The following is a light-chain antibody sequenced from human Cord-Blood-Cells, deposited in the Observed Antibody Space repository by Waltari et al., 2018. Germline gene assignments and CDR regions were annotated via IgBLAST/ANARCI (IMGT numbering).Light chain of an antibody. CDR1: SSDVWSYNL. Sequence: QSALTQPASVSGSPGPSITISCPGTSSDVWSYNLVSWYQQHPGKAPKLMIYEGSKRPSGVSNRFSGSKSGNTASLTISGLQAEDEADYYCCSYAGSSTLVFGGGTKLTVL. CDR3: CSYAGSSTLV. CDR2: EGS. V-gene: IGLV2-23*01. J-gene: IGLJ2*01.